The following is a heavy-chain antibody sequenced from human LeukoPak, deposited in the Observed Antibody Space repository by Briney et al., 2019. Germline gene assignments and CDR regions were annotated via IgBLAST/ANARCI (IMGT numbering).Heavy chain of an antibody. CDR2: IYYSGST. D-gene: IGHD6-13*01. CDR3: ARSRSSSWFLFDY. V-gene: IGHV4-59*01. CDR1: GASISSYY. Sequence: SETLSLTCTVSGASISSYYWSWIRQPPGKGLEWIGYIYYSGSTNYNPSLKCRVTISVDTSKNQFSLKLNSVTAADTAVYYCARSRSSSWFLFDYRGQGTLVTVSS. J-gene: IGHJ4*02.